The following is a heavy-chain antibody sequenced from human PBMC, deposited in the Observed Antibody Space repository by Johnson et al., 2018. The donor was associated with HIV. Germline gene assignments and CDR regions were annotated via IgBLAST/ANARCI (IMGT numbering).Heavy chain of an antibody. CDR3: AKDINWGGTAFDI. J-gene: IGHJ3*02. Sequence: QVQLVESGGGVVQPGRSLRLSCAASGFTFSSYGMHWVRQAPGKGLEWVAVISYDGTKKDYGGSVKGRFTISRDNSKNTLYLQMNNLRVEDMAMYYCAKDINWGGTAFDIWGQGTMVTVSS. D-gene: IGHD7-27*01. CDR2: ISYDGTKK. V-gene: IGHV3-30*18. CDR1: GFTFSSYG.